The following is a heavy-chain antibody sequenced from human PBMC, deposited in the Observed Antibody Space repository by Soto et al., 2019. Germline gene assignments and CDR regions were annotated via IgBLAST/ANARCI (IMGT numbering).Heavy chain of an antibody. V-gene: IGHV5-51*01. Sequence: RGSLKISCKGSGYSFTTYWIGWVRQMPGKGLEWMGIIYPGDSDTRYSPSFQGQVTISADRSITTAYLQWSSLKASDTAMYYCARKYYYDSSGYRDALDIWGQGTMVTVSS. CDR2: IYPGDSDT. J-gene: IGHJ3*02. CDR3: ARKYYYDSSGYRDALDI. D-gene: IGHD3-22*01. CDR1: GYSFTTYW.